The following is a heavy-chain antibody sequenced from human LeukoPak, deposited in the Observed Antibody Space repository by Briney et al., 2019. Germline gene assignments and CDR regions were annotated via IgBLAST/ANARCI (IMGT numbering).Heavy chain of an antibody. CDR1: GFTFSSYE. D-gene: IGHD3-10*01. CDR2: LSSSSSYI. J-gene: IGHJ4*02. V-gene: IGHV3-21*01. Sequence: GGSLRLSCAASGFTFSSYEMNWVRQAPGKGLEGVSSLSSSSSYIYYVDSVKGRFTVSRDNAKNSLYLQMNSLRAEDTAVYYCARPMEGYSGSGSWYFDYWGQGPLVTVSS. CDR3: ARPMEGYSGSGSWYFDY.